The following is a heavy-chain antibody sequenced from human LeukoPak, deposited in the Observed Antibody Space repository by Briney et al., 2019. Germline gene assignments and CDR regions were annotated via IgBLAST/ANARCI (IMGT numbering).Heavy chain of an antibody. D-gene: IGHD6-19*01. CDR2: IYTSGST. CDR1: GGSISSYY. Sequence: SETLSLTCTVSGGSISSYYWSWIRQPAGKGLEWIGRIYTSGSTNYNPSLKSRVTMSVDTSKNQFSLTLSSVTAADTAVYYCARDLGYSSGWTYWYFDLWGRGTLVTVSS. V-gene: IGHV4-4*07. J-gene: IGHJ2*01. CDR3: ARDLGYSSGWTYWYFDL.